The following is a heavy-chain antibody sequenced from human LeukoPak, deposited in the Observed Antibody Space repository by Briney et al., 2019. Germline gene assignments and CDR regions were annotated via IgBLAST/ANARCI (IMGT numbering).Heavy chain of an antibody. CDR1: GGSISSGGYS. V-gene: IGHV4-30-2*01. Sequence: PSQTLSLTCAVSGGSISSGGYSWSWIRQPPGKGLEWIGYIYHSGSTYYNPSLKSRVTISVDRSKNQFSLNLSSVTAADTAVYYCARDFYYYGMDVWGQGTTVTVSS. CDR3: ARDFYYYGMDV. J-gene: IGHJ6*02. CDR2: IYHSGST.